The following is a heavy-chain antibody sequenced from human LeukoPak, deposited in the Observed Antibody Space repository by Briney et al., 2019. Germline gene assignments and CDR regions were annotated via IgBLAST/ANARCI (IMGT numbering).Heavy chain of an antibody. CDR3: ARAELSYSDSSGYYH. V-gene: IGHV1-2*06. D-gene: IGHD3-22*01. Sequence: ASVKVSCKASGYTFTGYYMHWVQQAPGQGLEWMGRINPNSGGTNYAQKFQGRVTMTRDTSISTAYMELSRLRSDDRAVYYCARAELSYSDSSGYYHWGQGTLVTVSS. CDR2: INPNSGGT. J-gene: IGHJ4*02. CDR1: GYTFTGYY.